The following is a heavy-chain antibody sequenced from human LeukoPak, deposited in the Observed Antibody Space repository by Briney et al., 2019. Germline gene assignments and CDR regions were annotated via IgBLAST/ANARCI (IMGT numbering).Heavy chain of an antibody. CDR1: GGTFTSHT. CDR2: GTPMFGTT. D-gene: IGHD3-22*01. J-gene: IGHJ4*02. V-gene: IGHV1-69*05. CDR3: ARSHGEYYHTSSYYYDY. Sequence: SVKVSCKASGGTFTSHTFIWVRQAPGQGLEWMGGGTPMFGTTNYAQKFQRRLTITTYGSASTAYMELSSLRFEDTAVYYCARSHGEYYHTSSYYYDYWGQGTLVTVSS.